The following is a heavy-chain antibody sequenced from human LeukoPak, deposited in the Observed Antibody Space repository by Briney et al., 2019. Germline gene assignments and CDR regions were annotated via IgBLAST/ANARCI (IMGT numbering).Heavy chain of an antibody. CDR1: GFTFSSYG. V-gene: IGHV3-33*01. D-gene: IGHD6-13*01. J-gene: IGHJ6*02. Sequence: PGGSLRLSCAASGFTFSSYGMHWVRQAPGKGLEWVAVIWYDGSNKYYADSVKGRFTISRDNSKNTLYLQMNSLRAEDTAVYYCARAGIAAAWGPYYYYGMDVWGQGTTVTVSS. CDR2: IWYDGSNK. CDR3: ARAGIAAAWGPYYYYGMDV.